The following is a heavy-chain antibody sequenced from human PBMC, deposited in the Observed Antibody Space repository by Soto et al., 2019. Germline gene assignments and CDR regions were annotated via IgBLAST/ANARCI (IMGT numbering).Heavy chain of an antibody. Sequence: QVQLQESGPGLVMPSGTLSLTCAVSGASISSSEWWNWVRQAPGKGLEWIGDISHSGTTIYNPSLKSRVTISVDVSKNHFSLNLTSVTDADTAVYYCARDYKAPNDAWAFDFWGKGTLVTVSS. J-gene: IGHJ4*02. V-gene: IGHV4-4*02. CDR3: ARDYKAPNDAWAFDF. CDR1: GASISSSEW. D-gene: IGHD3-16*01. CDR2: ISHSGTT.